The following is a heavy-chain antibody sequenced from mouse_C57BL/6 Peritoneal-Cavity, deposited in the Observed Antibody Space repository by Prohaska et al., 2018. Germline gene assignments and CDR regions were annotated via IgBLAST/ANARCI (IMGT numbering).Heavy chain of an antibody. CDR1: GIDFSRYW. CDR2: XNPDSSTI. D-gene: IGHD2-3*01. CDR3: ARRDGYYWYFDV. J-gene: IGHJ1*03. Sequence: EVKLLQSGGGLVQPGGSLKLSCAASGIDFSRYWMSWVRRAPGKGLEWIREXNPDSSTINYAPSLKYKFIISRDNAKNTLYLQMSKVRSEDTALYYCARRDGYYWYFDVWGTGTTVTVSS. V-gene: IGHV4-1*01.